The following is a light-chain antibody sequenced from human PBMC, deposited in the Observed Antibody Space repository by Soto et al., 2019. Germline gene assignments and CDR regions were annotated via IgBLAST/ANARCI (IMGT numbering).Light chain of an antibody. Sequence: EILLTQSPGTLCWASGERAALSCRGSQSVSSSYLAWYQQKPGQAPRLLIYGASSRATGIPDRFSGSGYGTDFNLTISRLEPEDFAMYYCQQYGSSSVTFGQGTRLEIK. CDR3: QQYGSSSVT. CDR2: GAS. V-gene: IGKV3-20*01. J-gene: IGKJ5*01. CDR1: QSVSSSY.